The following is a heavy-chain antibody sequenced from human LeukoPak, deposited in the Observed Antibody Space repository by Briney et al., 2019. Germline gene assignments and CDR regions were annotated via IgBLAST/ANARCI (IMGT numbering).Heavy chain of an antibody. CDR3: ATMSIAAGNDY. CDR2: IYYSGST. V-gene: IGHV4-61*08. CDR1: GGSISSGGYY. Sequence: PSETLSLTCTVSGGSISSGGYYWSWIRQHPGKGLEWIGYIYYSGSTNYNPSLKSRVTISVDTSKNQFSLKLSSVTAADTAVYYCATMSIAAGNDYWGQGTLVTVSS. J-gene: IGHJ4*02. D-gene: IGHD6-6*01.